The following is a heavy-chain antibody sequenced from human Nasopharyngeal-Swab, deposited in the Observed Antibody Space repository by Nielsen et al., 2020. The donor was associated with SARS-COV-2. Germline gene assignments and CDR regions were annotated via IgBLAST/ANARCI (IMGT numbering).Heavy chain of an antibody. CDR3: ARKMWLGGDY. V-gene: IGHV3-48*04. CDR1: RFTFSSYA. J-gene: IGHJ4*02. D-gene: IGHD6-19*01. Sequence: GESLKISCAASRFTFSSYAMNWVRQAPGKGLEWVSYISSSSSTIYYADSVKGRFTISRDNAKNSLYLQMNSLRAEDTAVYYCARKMWLGGDYWGQGTLVTVSS. CDR2: ISSSSSTI.